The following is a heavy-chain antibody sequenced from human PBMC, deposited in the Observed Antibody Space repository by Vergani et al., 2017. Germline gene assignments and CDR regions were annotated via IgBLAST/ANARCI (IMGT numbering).Heavy chain of an antibody. CDR3: AGDPDIVVVPAAPYYYYYYGMDV. CDR1: GYTFTSYG. V-gene: IGHV1-18*04. CDR2: ISAYNGNT. J-gene: IGHJ6*02. Sequence: QVQLVQSGAEVKKPGASVKVSCKASGYTFTSYGISWVRQAPGQGLEWMGWISAYNGNTNYAQKLQGRVTMTTDTSTSTAYMELRSLRSDDTAVYYCAGDPDIVVVPAAPYYYYYYGMDVWGQGTTVTVS. D-gene: IGHD2-2*01.